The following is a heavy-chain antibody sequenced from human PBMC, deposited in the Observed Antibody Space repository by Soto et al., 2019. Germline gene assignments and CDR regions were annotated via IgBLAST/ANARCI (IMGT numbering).Heavy chain of an antibody. D-gene: IGHD3-3*01. J-gene: IGHJ5*02. V-gene: IGHV4-31*11. CDR1: GGAIRSAGYY. Sequence: SETLSLTCAVGGGAIRSAGYYWGLIRQHPGRGLEWIGYIYNSGSTNYNPSLKSRVTISLDTSKNQFSLRLSYVTAPDTAAYYCARGRARFFWRGRTDNWFDPRGQGTLVTVS. CDR2: IYNSGST. CDR3: ARGRARFFWRGRTDNWFDP.